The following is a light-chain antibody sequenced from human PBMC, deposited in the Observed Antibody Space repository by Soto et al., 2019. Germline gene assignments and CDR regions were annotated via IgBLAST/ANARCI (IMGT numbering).Light chain of an antibody. Sequence: QSVLTQPASVSGSPGQSITISCTGTYSDVGGYNYVSWYQQHPDKAPKLMISEVSNRPSGVSNRFSGSKSGITASLTISGLQAEDEGDYYCSSYTVSKTYVFGTGTKVTVL. V-gene: IGLV2-14*01. CDR3: SSYTVSKTYV. J-gene: IGLJ1*01. CDR1: YSDVGGYNY. CDR2: EVS.